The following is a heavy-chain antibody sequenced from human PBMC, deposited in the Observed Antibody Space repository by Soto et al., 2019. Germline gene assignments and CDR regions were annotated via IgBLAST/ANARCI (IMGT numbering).Heavy chain of an antibody. J-gene: IGHJ1*01. CDR2: INPKTGAT. CDR3: AKTYDGSGYLQT. D-gene: IGHD3-22*01. Sequence: ASVTVSCKASGYTFTGYYIHWVRQAPGQGLEWVVWINPKTGATNFAQRFQGRVTMTRDTSITTAYMDLSSLTSDDTATHYCAKTYDGSGYLQTWGQGSLVTVSS. CDR1: GYTFTGYY. V-gene: IGHV1-2*02.